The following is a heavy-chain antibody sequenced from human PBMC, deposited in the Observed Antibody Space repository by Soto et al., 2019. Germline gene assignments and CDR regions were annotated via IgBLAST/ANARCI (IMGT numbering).Heavy chain of an antibody. Sequence: GASLRLSCAVSGFTFSSYAMSWVRQAPGKGLEWGSVISGSGVNTYYADSVKGRFTISRDNSKNTLYLQMNSLRVDDTAVYYCAKGPGGSGSFYRYYYMDVWGKGTTVTVSS. V-gene: IGHV3-23*01. CDR2: ISGSGVNT. CDR3: AKGPGGSGSFYRYYYMDV. D-gene: IGHD3-10*01. J-gene: IGHJ6*03. CDR1: GFTFSSYA.